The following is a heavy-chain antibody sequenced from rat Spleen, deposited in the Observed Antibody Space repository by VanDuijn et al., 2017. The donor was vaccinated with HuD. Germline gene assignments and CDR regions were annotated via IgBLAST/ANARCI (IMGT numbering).Heavy chain of an antibody. CDR3: ARERGTTRLFDY. V-gene: IGHV5-43*01. J-gene: IGHJ2*01. D-gene: IGHD1-10*01. CDR2: INSDSSDT. CDR1: GFTFSGSV. Sequence: EVQLVESGGGLVQPGSSLKVSCVASGFTFSGSVMHWSRQAPENEIEWLAYINSDSSDTHYVETVKGRFTISRDNAKNTVDMQLSSLRSEDTAMYYCARERGTTRLFDYWGQGVMVTVSS.